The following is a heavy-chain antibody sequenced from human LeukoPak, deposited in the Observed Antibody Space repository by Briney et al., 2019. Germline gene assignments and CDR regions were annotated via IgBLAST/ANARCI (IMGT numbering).Heavy chain of an antibody. CDR3: AKKSGYDESDDFYYYYMDV. V-gene: IGHV3-23*01. D-gene: IGHD5-18*01. CDR1: GFTFSSYS. CDR2: ISGSGGST. J-gene: IGHJ6*03. Sequence: GGSLRLSCAASGFTFSSYSMNWVRQAPGKGLEWVSAISGSGGSTYYADSVKGRFTISRDNSKNTLYLQMNSLRAEDTAVYYCAKKSGYDESDDFYYYYMDVWGKGTTVTISS.